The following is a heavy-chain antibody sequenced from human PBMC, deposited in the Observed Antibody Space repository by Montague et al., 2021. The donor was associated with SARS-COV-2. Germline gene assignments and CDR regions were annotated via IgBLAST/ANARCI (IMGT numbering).Heavy chain of an antibody. CDR2: IYWDDDK. Sequence: PALVKPTQTLTLTCTFSGFSLKTSGVGVGWIRQPPGEALEWLALIYWDDDKRYSPSLKSRSTISKDTTKNEVVLTVANMDPVDTATYYCARYGDYGSWFDPWGQGTLVTVSS. CDR1: GFSLKTSGVG. D-gene: IGHD4-17*01. J-gene: IGHJ5*02. V-gene: IGHV2-5*02. CDR3: ARYGDYGSWFDP.